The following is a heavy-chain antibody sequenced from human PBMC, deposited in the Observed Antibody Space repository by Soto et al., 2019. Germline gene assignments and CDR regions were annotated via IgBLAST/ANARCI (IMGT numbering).Heavy chain of an antibody. D-gene: IGHD3-10*01. CDR1: GGSSSSLGCS. Sequence: ASETLCLTCAVSGGSSSSLGCSWSWNRQPPGKGLEWIGYIYHSGSTYYNPSLKSRVTISVDRSKNQFSLKLSSVTAADTSVYYCARATSHYASGRYGGGYYYFDFWGQGTLVTVSS. V-gene: IGHV4-30-2*01. J-gene: IGHJ4*02. CDR3: ARATSHYASGRYGGGYYYFDF. CDR2: IYHSGST.